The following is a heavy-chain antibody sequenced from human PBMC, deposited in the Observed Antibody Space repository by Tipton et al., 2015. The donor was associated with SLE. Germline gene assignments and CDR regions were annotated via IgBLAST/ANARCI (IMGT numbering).Heavy chain of an antibody. J-gene: IGHJ6*02. Sequence: LRLSCTVSGGSISSSSYYWGWIRQPPGKGLEWIGEINHSGSTNYNPSLKSRVTISVDTSKTQFSLKLSSVTAADTAVYYCARDPEKRITIVRGVSIVDGMDVWGQGTTVTVSS. CDR1: GGSISSSSYY. D-gene: IGHD3-10*01. V-gene: IGHV4-39*07. CDR3: ARDPEKRITIVRGVSIVDGMDV. CDR2: INHSGST.